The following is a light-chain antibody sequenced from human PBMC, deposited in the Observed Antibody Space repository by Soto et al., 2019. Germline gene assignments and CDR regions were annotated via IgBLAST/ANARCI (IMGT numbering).Light chain of an antibody. J-gene: IGKJ4*01. Sequence: EIVMTQSPGTLSVSTGEGATLSCRASQSVDSNLAWNQQKPGQAPRLLIYGASTRATGIPDRFRGSGSGTEFTLTISSLQSEDFAVYYCQQYDSWPLTFGGGTKVEIK. CDR1: QSVDSN. V-gene: IGKV3D-15*01. CDR2: GAS. CDR3: QQYDSWPLT.